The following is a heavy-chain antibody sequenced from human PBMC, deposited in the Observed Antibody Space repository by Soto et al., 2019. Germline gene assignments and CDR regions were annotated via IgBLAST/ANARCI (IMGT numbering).Heavy chain of an antibody. V-gene: IGHV4-30-4*01. Sequence: SETLSLTCTVSGGSISSGDYYWSWIRQPPGKGLEWIGYIYYSGSTYYNPSLKSRVTISVDTSKNQFSLKLSSVTAADTAVYYCARDTHMVRGVITYYYYGMDVWGQGTTVTVSS. CDR2: IYYSGST. J-gene: IGHJ6*02. CDR1: GGSISSGDYY. CDR3: ARDTHMVRGVITYYYYGMDV. D-gene: IGHD3-10*01.